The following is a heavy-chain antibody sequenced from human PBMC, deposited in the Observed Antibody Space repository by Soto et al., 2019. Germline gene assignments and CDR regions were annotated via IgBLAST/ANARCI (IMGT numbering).Heavy chain of an antibody. V-gene: IGHV3-11*06. D-gene: IGHD2-21*01. Sequence: GGSLRLSCAASGFTFSDYYMSWIRQAPGTGLEWVSYISSSSSYTNYADSVKGRFTISRDNTKKSLYLQRNSMGAEVTAAFHCARDCGDCYSLRDGQYYYYGMDVWGQGTTVTVSS. CDR3: ARDCGDCYSLRDGQYYYYGMDV. CDR2: ISSSSSYT. J-gene: IGHJ6*02. CDR1: GFTFSDYY.